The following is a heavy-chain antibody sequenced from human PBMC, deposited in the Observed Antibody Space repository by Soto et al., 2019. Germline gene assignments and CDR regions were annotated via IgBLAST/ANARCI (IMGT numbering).Heavy chain of an antibody. CDR2: INKDGSQK. J-gene: IGHJ4*02. CDR3: VRELGLAY. D-gene: IGHD7-27*01. V-gene: IGHV3-7*03. CDR1: GFTLSNYW. Sequence: GGSLRLSCSASGFTLSNYWMTWVRQAPGKGLEWVANINKDGSQKNYVDSVKGRFTIARDNGQNSLALQINSLRVEEKAVDYCVRELGLAYWGKGALVTISS.